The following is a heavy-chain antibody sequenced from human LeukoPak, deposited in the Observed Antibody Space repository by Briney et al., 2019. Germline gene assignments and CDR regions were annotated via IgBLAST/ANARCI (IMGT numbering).Heavy chain of an antibody. CDR1: GFTVSSNY. J-gene: IGHJ4*02. V-gene: IGHV3-53*01. D-gene: IGHD5-18*01. CDR2: IYSGGST. CDR3: ARASIRHSRDTSMVSSFGGFDY. Sequence: GGSLRLSCAASGFTVSSNYMSWVRQAPGKGLEWVSAIYSGGSTYYADAVKGRFTISRDNSKNTLYLQMNSLRAEDTAVYYCARASIRHSRDTSMVSSFGGFDYWGQGTLVTVSS.